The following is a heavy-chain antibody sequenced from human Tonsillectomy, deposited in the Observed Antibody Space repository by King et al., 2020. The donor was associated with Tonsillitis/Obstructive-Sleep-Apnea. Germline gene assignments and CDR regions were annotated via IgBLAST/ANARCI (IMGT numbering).Heavy chain of an antibody. V-gene: IGHV4-59*01. CDR1: GGPISSYY. CDR2: IYYSGST. J-gene: IGHJ6*03. CDR3: ARGNGGNSGYYYYYMDV. D-gene: IGHD4-23*01. Sequence: VQLQESGPGLVKPSETLSLTCTVSGGPISSYYWSWIRQPPGKGLEWIGYIYYSGSTNYNPSLKSRVTISVDTSKNQFSLKLSSVTAADTAVYYCARGNGGNSGYYYYYMDVWGKGTTVTVSS.